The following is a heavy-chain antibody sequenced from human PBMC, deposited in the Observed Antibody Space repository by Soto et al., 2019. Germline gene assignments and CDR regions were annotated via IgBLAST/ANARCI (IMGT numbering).Heavy chain of an antibody. J-gene: IGHJ3*01. D-gene: IGHD1-26*01. CDR3: ATGRDALDF. V-gene: IGHV1-3*04. Sequence: QVHLVQSGAEVKKPGASVKASCKASGSTISDYPMHWVRQAPGQSLEWMGWINTGNGDTKYSQKFQGRVTITRDTSASTAYMELSGLRSEDTAVYYCATGRDALDFWGQGTMVTVSS. CDR1: GSTISDYP. CDR2: INTGNGDT.